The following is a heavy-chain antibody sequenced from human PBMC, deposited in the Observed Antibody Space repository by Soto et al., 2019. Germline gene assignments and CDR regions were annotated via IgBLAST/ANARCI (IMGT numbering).Heavy chain of an antibody. V-gene: IGHV3-21*01. Sequence: PGGSLRLSCAASGFTFSSYSMNWVRQAPGKGLEWVSSISSSSSYIYYADSVKGRFTISRDNAKNSLYLQMNSLRAEDTAVYYCARDLWGYCGTDCYPLDVWGQGTTVTVSS. J-gene: IGHJ6*02. CDR1: GFTFSSYS. CDR2: ISSSSSYI. CDR3: ARDLWGYCGTDCYPLDV. D-gene: IGHD2-21*02.